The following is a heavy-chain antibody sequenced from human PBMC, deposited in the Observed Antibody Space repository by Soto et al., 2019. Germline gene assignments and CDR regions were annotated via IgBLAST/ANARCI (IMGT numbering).Heavy chain of an antibody. J-gene: IGHJ4*02. D-gene: IGHD2-2*01. Sequence: SETLSLTCTVSGGSISSGDHFWSWIRQPPGKGLEWIGYIYHSGTTFYSPSLKSRVTISVDTSKNQFSLKLSSVTAADTAVYYCATWGDICSTTRCYSFDYWGQGALVTVSS. CDR2: IYHSGTT. CDR3: ATWGDICSTTRCYSFDY. CDR1: GGSISSGDHF. V-gene: IGHV4-30-4*01.